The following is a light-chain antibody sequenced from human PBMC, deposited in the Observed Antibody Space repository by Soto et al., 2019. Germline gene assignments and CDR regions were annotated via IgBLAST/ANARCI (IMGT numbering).Light chain of an antibody. J-gene: IGLJ1*01. Sequence: QSALTQPRSVSGSPGQSVTISCTGTSSDVGGYNYVSWYQQHPGKAPKLMIYDVSKRPSGVPDRFSGSKSGITASLTISGLHAENEADYDCCSYAGSYTFGVFGTGTKVTVL. CDR2: DVS. CDR3: CSYAGSYTFGV. CDR1: SSDVGGYNY. V-gene: IGLV2-11*01.